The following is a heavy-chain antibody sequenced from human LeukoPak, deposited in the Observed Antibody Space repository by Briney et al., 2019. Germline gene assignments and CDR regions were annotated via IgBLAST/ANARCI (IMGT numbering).Heavy chain of an antibody. CDR3: AKARGYCSSTSCYRPRWFDP. D-gene: IGHD2-2*02. CDR1: GFTFSSYA. V-gene: IGHV3-23*01. Sequence: PGGSLRLSCAASGFTFSSYAMSWVRQAPGKGLEWVSAISGSGGSTYYADSVKGRFTISRDNSKNTLYLQMNSLRAEDTAVYYCAKARGYCSSTSCYRPRWFDPWGQGTLVTVSS. J-gene: IGHJ5*02. CDR2: ISGSGGST.